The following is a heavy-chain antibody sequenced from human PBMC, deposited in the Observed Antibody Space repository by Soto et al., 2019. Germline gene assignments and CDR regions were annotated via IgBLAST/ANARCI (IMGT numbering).Heavy chain of an antibody. CDR1: GYTFSTYT. CDR2: INAGNDNT. V-gene: IGHV1-3*01. Sequence: QVQLVQSGAEVKKPGASVKVSCKASGYTFSTYTMHWVRQAPGQRLECMGWINAGNDNTKYSQKFQGKVTITRDTSASTAYMELSSLRSEDTAVYYCARGGGGKLDYWGQGTLVTVSS. CDR3: ARGGGGKLDY. D-gene: IGHD2-15*01. J-gene: IGHJ4*02.